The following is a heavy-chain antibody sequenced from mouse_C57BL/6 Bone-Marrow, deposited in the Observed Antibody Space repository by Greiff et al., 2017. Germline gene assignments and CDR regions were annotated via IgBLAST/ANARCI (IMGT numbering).Heavy chain of an antibody. V-gene: IGHV1-76*01. D-gene: IGHD2-1*01. Sequence: QVQLQQSGAELVRPGASVKLSCKASGYTFTDYYINWVKQRPGQGLEWIARIYPGSGNTYYNEKFKGKATLTAETSSSTAYMQLSSLTSEDTAVYFCARPGIGNYVGNYFDYWGQGTTLTVSS. CDR1: GYTFTDYY. CDR2: IYPGSGNT. CDR3: ARPGIGNYVGNYFDY. J-gene: IGHJ2*01.